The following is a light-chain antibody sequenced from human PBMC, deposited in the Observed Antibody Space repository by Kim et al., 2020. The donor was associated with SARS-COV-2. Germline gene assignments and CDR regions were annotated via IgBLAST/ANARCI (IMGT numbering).Light chain of an antibody. CDR1: QGIDNN. Sequence: DIQMTQSPSSLSASVGDRVIISCRASQGIDNNLAWFQQKPGKAPKSLIYAASSLESGVPSRFIGSGSGTDFILTISSVQPEDYATYYCQHYDVYPRTFGQGTRLEIK. CDR2: AAS. J-gene: IGKJ1*01. CDR3: QHYDVYPRT. V-gene: IGKV1-16*01.